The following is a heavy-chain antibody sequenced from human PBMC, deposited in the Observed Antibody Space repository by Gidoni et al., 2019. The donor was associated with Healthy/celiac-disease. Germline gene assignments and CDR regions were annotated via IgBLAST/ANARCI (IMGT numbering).Heavy chain of an antibody. CDR3: ASGIVGATWGYFDY. V-gene: IGHV4-59*01. J-gene: IGHJ4*02. Sequence: QVQLQESGPGLVEPSETLSLTCTVCGGTIRSYYWSWIRQPPGTGLEWIGYIYYSGSTNYNPSLKSRVTISVDTSKTQFSLKLISVTAADTAVYYCASGIVGATWGYFDYWGQGTLVTVSS. CDR2: IYYSGST. CDR1: GGTIRSYY. D-gene: IGHD1-26*01.